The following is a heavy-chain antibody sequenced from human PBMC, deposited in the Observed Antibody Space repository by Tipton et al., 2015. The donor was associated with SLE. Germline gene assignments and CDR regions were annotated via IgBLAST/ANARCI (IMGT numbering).Heavy chain of an antibody. D-gene: IGHD7-27*01. Sequence: QLVQSGAEVKKPGSSVKVSCKASGGTFTNYAISWVRQAPGQGLEWMGGIIPIFGTADYAQKFQGRVTLTADKSTNIAYMELRSLRSEDTAVYYCANWGYLGQRGEGGASWGQGTMVTVSS. CDR2: IIPIFGTA. CDR1: GGTFTNYA. J-gene: IGHJ4*02. CDR3: ANWGYLGQRGEGGAS. V-gene: IGHV1-69*06.